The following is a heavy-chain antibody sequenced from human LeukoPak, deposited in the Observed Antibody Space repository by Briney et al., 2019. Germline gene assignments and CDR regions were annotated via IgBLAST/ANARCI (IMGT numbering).Heavy chain of an antibody. CDR1: GFTFSSYG. CDR3: ARDLTIAAAGFFDY. Sequence: GGSLRLSCAASGFTFSSYGMHWVRQAPGQGLEWVAVMWYDGSNKYYADSVKGRFTISRDNSKNTLYLQMNSLRAEDTAVYYCARDLTIAAAGFFDYWGQGTLVTVSS. CDR2: MWYDGSNK. V-gene: IGHV3-33*01. J-gene: IGHJ4*02. D-gene: IGHD6-13*01.